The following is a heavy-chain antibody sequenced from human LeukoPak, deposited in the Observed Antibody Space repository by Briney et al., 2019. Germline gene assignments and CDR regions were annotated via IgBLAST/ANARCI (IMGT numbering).Heavy chain of an antibody. CDR2: INWNGGSI. Sequence: GGSLRLSCAASGFTFSSYSMNWVRQAPGKGLEWVAGINWNGGSIAYADSVRGRFTISRDNAKNSVFLQMNSLRVEDTALYYCTSGLHYWGQGTLVTVSS. V-gene: IGHV3-20*04. CDR3: TSGLHY. CDR1: GFTFSSYS. J-gene: IGHJ4*02. D-gene: IGHD2-8*02.